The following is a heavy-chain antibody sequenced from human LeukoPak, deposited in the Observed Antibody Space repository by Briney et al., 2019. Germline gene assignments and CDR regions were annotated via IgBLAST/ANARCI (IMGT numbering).Heavy chain of an antibody. CDR1: GGSTSDYY. J-gene: IGHJ4*02. Sequence: SSETLSLTCSVSGGSTSDYYWNWIRQPAGQGLEWLGRIYYSGNTAYNPSLESRLTMSLDTAKNQFSLKVTSVSAADTAVYYCARGGTLFTYFDSWGQGTLVTVSS. D-gene: IGHD3-10*02. V-gene: IGHV4-4*07. CDR2: IYYSGNT. CDR3: ARGGTLFTYFDS.